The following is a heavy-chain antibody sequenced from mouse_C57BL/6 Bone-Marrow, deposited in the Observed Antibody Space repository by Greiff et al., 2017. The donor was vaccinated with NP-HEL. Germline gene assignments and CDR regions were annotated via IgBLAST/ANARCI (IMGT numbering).Heavy chain of an antibody. V-gene: IGHV3-6*01. J-gene: IGHJ1*03. CDR1: GYSITSGYY. CDR3: ARAVVAYWYFDV. CDR2: ISYDGSN. D-gene: IGHD1-1*01. Sequence: EVQLQESGPGLVKPSQSLSLTCSVTGYSITSGYYWNWIRQFPGNKLEWMGYISYDGSNNYNPSLTNRISIPRDTSKNQFFLKLNSVTTEDTATYYCARAVVAYWYFDVWGTGTTVTVSS.